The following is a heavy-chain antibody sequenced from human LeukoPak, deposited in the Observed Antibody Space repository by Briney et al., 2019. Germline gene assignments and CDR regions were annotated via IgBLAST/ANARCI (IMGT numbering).Heavy chain of an antibody. Sequence: ASVKVSCKASGGTFSSYAISWVRQAPGQGLEWMGRIIPILGIANYAQKFQGRVTTTADKSTSTAYMELSSLRSEDTAVYYCARDYKGRYSSGWYLNYWGQGTLVTVSS. J-gene: IGHJ4*02. CDR3: ARDYKGRYSSGWYLNY. D-gene: IGHD6-19*01. V-gene: IGHV1-69*04. CDR1: GGTFSSYA. CDR2: IIPILGIA.